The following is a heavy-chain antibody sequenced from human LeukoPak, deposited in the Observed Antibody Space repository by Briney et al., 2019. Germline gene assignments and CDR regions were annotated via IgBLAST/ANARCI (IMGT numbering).Heavy chain of an antibody. Sequence: GGSLRLSCAASGFTFSAYGMTWVRQAPGKGLEWVSHISDRGDNTYYADPVQGRFTISRDNSNNTVYLQMDSLSADDTAVYYCAKPRPSCSSTSCYLGGFDYWGQGTLVTVSS. CDR1: GFTFSAYG. CDR2: ISDRGDNT. J-gene: IGHJ4*02. CDR3: AKPRPSCSSTSCYLGGFDY. V-gene: IGHV3-23*01. D-gene: IGHD2-2*01.